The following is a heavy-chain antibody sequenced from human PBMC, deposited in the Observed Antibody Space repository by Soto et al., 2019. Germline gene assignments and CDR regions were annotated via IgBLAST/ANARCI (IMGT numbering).Heavy chain of an antibody. D-gene: IGHD3-22*01. J-gene: IGHJ3*02. CDR1: GFTFSSFG. V-gene: IGHV3-33*01. CDR3: ARDLLEDPADYYDTKTDGFDI. CDR2: IWYTGSYK. Sequence: WGSMRLSCAASGFTFSSFGMHWVRQAPCKWLEWVASIWYTGSYKYYADSVKGRFTISRDNSKNTVSLQMNSLRAEDTAVYYCARDLLEDPADYYDTKTDGFDIWGQGTMLTVSS.